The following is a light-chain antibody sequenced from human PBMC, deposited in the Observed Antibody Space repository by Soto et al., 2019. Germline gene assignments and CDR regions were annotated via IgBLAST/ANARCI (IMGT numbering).Light chain of an antibody. CDR1: DSPVYGDGNTY. Sequence: VAMTQSPLSLSVTLGQPASISCRSSDSPVYGDGNTYLHWFHQRPGQSPRRLIYKVFNRDSGVPDRFSGSGSGTDFTLKISRVEAEDVGLYYCMQGTQWPPTFGPGTKVDIK. V-gene: IGKV2-30*01. CDR2: KVF. CDR3: MQGTQWPPT. J-gene: IGKJ3*01.